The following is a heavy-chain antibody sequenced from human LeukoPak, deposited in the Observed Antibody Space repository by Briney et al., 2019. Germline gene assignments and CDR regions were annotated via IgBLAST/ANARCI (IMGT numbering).Heavy chain of an antibody. D-gene: IGHD6-13*01. CDR1: GFTFSTYT. V-gene: IGHV3-21*06. Sequence: GGSLRLSCAASGFTFSTYTMNWVRQAAGKGLEWVSSITGSGYIYFADSLKGRFSISRDNDKSSLYLQLDSLRDDDTAVYYCSRGFEQQLCDSWGQGTLVTVSS. J-gene: IGHJ4*02. CDR2: ITGSGYI. CDR3: SRGFEQQLCDS.